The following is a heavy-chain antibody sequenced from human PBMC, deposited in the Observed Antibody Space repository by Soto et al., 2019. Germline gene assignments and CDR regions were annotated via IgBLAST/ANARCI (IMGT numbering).Heavy chain of an antibody. Sequence: QVQLVQSGAEVKKPGASVKVSCKASGYSFTRHDINWVRQAPGQVLEWLGWVNPSNGNTRYAQRFLGRLNMTTDTSTRTAYIELSGLKSEHTAIYNCANEGILYSGGIVFDGMDVWGQGTTVTVPS. CDR3: ANEGILYSGGIVFDGMDV. D-gene: IGHD1-1*01. J-gene: IGHJ6*02. V-gene: IGHV1-8*01. CDR1: GYSFTRHD. CDR2: VNPSNGNT.